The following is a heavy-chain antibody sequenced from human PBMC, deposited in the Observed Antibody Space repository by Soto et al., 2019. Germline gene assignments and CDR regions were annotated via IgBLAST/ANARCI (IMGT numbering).Heavy chain of an antibody. CDR2: ISASNGDT. D-gene: IGHD6-25*01. CDR3: ARAEFGVVPAATYIDH. CDR1: GYTFTSFV. Sequence: QVQLVQSGAEVKKLGASVKVSCKASGYTFTSFVISWVRQAPGQGLEWMGWISASNGDTNYAQKLQGRVTMTTDTSTNTAYMELRSLRSDDTAVYYCARAEFGVVPAATYIDHWGQGTRVSVSS. J-gene: IGHJ4*02. V-gene: IGHV1-18*01.